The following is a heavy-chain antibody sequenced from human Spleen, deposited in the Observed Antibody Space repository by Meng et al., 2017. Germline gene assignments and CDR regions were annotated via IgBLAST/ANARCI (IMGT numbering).Heavy chain of an antibody. Sequence: LRPRREGLLKPSETLSLTCVVSGGSFSDYYWSWIRQPPGKGLEWIGEINHSGSTNYNPSLESRATISVDTSQNNLSLKLSSVTAADSAVYYCARGPTTMAHDFDYWGQGTLVTVSS. CDR2: INHSGST. J-gene: IGHJ4*02. CDR1: GGSFSDYY. V-gene: IGHV4-34*01. D-gene: IGHD4-11*01. CDR3: ARGPTTMAHDFDY.